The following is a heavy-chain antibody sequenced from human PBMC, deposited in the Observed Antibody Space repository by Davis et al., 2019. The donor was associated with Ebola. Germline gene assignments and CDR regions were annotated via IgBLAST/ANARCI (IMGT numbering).Heavy chain of an antibody. J-gene: IGHJ3*01. V-gene: IGHV4-39*07. Sequence: GSLRLSCSVSGGSISSGTYYWGWVRQPPGKGLEWIGSIYYNGRTYYSSSLEGRVTILLDTSKNQFSLKLRSVTAADTAVYFCARLSGLFSSSSGALYFDLWGQGTMVTVSS. D-gene: IGHD6-6*01. CDR1: GGSISSGTYY. CDR2: IYYNGRT. CDR3: ARLSGLFSSSSGALYFDL.